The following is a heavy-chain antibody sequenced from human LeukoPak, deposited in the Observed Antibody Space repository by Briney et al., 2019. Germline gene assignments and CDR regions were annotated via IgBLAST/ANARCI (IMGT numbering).Heavy chain of an antibody. J-gene: IGHJ4*02. Sequence: GGSLRLSYAGSGFTFWNSAINWVRQAPGKGLEWVSGISASGDSTYYADSVKGRFTISRDNSRNTVYLQMNSLRGGDTAIYYCAKDRGYWGQGTLVTVSS. CDR3: AKDRGY. V-gene: IGHV3-23*01. CDR1: GFTFWNSA. CDR2: ISASGDST.